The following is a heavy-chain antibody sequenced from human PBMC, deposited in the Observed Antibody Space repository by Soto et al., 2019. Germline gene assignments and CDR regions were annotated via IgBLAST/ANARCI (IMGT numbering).Heavy chain of an antibody. V-gene: IGHV1-69*06. CDR2: IIPIFGTA. CDR3: ARARGDLYNWNDAGYYYGMDV. CDR1: GGTFSSYA. D-gene: IGHD1-20*01. Sequence: ASVKVSCKASGGTFSSYAISWVRQAPGQGLEWMGGIIPIFGTANYAQKFQGRVTITADKSTSTAYMELSSLRSEDTAVYYCARARGDLYNWNDAGYYYGMDVWAKGPRSPSP. J-gene: IGHJ6*02.